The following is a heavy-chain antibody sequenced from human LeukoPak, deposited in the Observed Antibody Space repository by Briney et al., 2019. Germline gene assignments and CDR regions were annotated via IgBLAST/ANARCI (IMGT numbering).Heavy chain of an antibody. D-gene: IGHD3-10*01. CDR2: ISYDGSNK. V-gene: IGHV3-30*04. Sequence: GGSLRLSCAASGFTFSSYAMHWVRQAPGKGLEWVAVISYDGSNKYYADSVKGRSTISRDNSKNTLYLQMNSLRAEDTAVYYCARDRGMGSGSYYGWFDPWGQGTLVTVSS. CDR3: ARDRGMGSGSYYGWFDP. J-gene: IGHJ5*02. CDR1: GFTFSSYA.